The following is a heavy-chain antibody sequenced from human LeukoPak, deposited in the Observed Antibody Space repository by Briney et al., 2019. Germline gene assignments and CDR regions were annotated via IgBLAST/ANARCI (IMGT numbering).Heavy chain of an antibody. CDR2: IIPILGIA. D-gene: IGHD3-22*01. CDR3: ARHGDYYDSSGFDY. CDR1: GGTFSSYA. J-gene: IGHJ4*02. Sequence: SVKVSCKASGGTFSSYAISWVRQAPGQGLEWMGRIIPILGIANYAQKFQGRVTITADKSTSTAYMELSSLRSEDTAVYYCARHGDYYDSSGFDYWGQGTLVTVSS. V-gene: IGHV1-69*04.